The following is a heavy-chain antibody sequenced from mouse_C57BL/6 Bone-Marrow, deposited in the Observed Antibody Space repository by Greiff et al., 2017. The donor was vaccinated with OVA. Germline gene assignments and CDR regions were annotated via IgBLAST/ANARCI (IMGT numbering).Heavy chain of an antibody. J-gene: IGHJ1*03. Sequence: LQQSGAALVRPGTSVKMFCKASGYTFTNYWLGWAKQRPGHGLEWIVDIYPGGGYTNYNEKFKGKATLTADKSSSTAYMQFSSLTSEDSAIYYCTRARWIWYFDVWGTGTTVTVSS. CDR1: GYTFTNYW. D-gene: IGHD1-1*02. CDR3: TRARWIWYFDV. CDR2: IYPGGGYT. V-gene: IGHV1-63*01.